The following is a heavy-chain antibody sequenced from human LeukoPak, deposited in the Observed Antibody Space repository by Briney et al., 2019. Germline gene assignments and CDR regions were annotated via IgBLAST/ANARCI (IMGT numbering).Heavy chain of an antibody. CDR3: AREEEGDAFDI. V-gene: IGHV3-74*01. CDR2: ISTDGSST. CDR1: GFTFSSYW. J-gene: IGHJ3*02. Sequence: GGSLRLSCAASGFTFSSYWMHWVRQAPGKGLVWVSRISTDGSSTSYADSVKGRFTISRDNAKNTLYLQMNSLRAEDTAVYYCAREEEGDAFDIWGQGTMVTVSS.